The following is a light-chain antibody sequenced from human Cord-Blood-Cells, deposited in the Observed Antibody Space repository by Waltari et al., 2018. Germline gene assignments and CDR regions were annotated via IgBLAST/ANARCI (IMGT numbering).Light chain of an antibody. Sequence: QSVLTQPPSVSGAPGLRVTISCTGSSSNIGAGYAVHWYHQLPGTAPKLLIYGNSNRPSGVPDRFSGSKSGTSASLAITGLQAEDEADYYCQSYDSSLSGYVFGTGTKVTVL. V-gene: IGLV1-40*01. CDR3: QSYDSSLSGYV. CDR1: SSNIGAGYA. J-gene: IGLJ1*01. CDR2: GNS.